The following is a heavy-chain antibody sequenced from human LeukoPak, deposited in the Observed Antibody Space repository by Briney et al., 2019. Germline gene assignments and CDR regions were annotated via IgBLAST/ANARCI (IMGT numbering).Heavy chain of an antibody. Sequence: GGSLRLSCAASGFTVSSNYMSWVRQAPGKGLEWVSVIYSGGSTYYADSVKGRFTISRDNSKNTLYLQMNSLRAADTAVYYCAREAHYYDSSGYFDYWGQGTLVTVSS. CDR1: GFTVSSNY. D-gene: IGHD3-22*01. J-gene: IGHJ4*02. CDR3: AREAHYYDSSGYFDY. V-gene: IGHV3-53*01. CDR2: IYSGGST.